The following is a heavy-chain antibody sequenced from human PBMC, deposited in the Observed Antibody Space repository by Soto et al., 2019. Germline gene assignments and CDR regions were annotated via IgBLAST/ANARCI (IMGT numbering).Heavy chain of an antibody. CDR1: GGTFSSYA. J-gene: IGHJ6*02. V-gene: IGHV1-69*13. D-gene: IGHD2-2*01. CDR2: IIPIFGTA. Sequence: SVKVSCKASGGTFSSYALNWVRQAPGQGLEWMGGIIPIFGTANYAQKFQGRVTITADESTSTAYMELSSLRSEDTAVYYCARDRYCSSTSCWDYYYYYGMDVWGQGTTVTVSS. CDR3: ARDRYCSSTSCWDYYYYYGMDV.